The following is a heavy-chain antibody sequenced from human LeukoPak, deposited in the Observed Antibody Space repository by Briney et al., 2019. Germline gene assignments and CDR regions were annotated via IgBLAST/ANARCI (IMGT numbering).Heavy chain of an antibody. CDR1: GFTFSNFA. J-gene: IGHJ4*02. V-gene: IGHV3-23*01. CDR2: ISDSGGST. CDR3: APDLRGADCSLDD. Sequence: PGGSLRLSCAASGFTFSNFAMSWVRQAPGKGLEWVSLISDSGGSTNYADSVKGRFIISRDNSRDTLYLQMNSLRAEDTAVYYCAPDLRGADCSLDDWGQGTLVTVSS. D-gene: IGHD2-21*02.